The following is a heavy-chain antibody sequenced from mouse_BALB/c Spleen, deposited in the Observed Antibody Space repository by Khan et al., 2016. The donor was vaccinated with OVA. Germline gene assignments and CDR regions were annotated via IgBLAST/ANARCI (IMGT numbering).Heavy chain of an antibody. CDR1: GDSITSGY. CDR3: ACYGSYFAY. V-gene: IGHV3-8*02. D-gene: IGHD1-1*01. Sequence: MQLEESGPSLVKFSQTLSLTCSVSGDSITSGYWNWIRKFPGNKLEYIGYINYSGNTYYNPSLKSRISITRDTSKNQYFLQLNSVTTEDTATYYCACYGSYFAYWGQGTLVTVSS. CDR2: INYSGNT. J-gene: IGHJ3*01.